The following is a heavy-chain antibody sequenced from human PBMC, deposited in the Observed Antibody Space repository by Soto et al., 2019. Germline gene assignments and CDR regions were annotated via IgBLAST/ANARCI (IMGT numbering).Heavy chain of an antibody. J-gene: IGHJ3*02. V-gene: IGHV3-48*02. Sequence: GGSLRLSCAASGFTFSSYSMNWVSQAPGKGLEWVSYISSSSSTIYYADSVKGRFTISRDNAKNSLYLQMNSLRDEDTAVYYCARAKRGKTRGAFDIWGQGTMVTVSS. CDR2: ISSSSSTI. CDR1: GFTFSSYS. CDR3: ARAKRGKTRGAFDI. D-gene: IGHD3-16*01.